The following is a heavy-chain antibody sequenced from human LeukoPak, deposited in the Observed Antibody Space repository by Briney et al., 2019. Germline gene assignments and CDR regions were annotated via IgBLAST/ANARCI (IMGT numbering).Heavy chain of an antibody. CDR1: GFTFTNAW. CDR3: ALGSANYDSSDFDC. J-gene: IGHJ4*02. Sequence: PGGSLRLSCVASGFTFTNAWINWVRQAPGRGLEWVGRIRSKAAGGTTEYAAPVKGRFTISRDDSKNTLYLQMNSLITGDTAVYHCALGSANYDSSDFDCWGQGTLVTVSS. V-gene: IGHV3-15*07. CDR2: IRSKAAGGTT. D-gene: IGHD3-22*01.